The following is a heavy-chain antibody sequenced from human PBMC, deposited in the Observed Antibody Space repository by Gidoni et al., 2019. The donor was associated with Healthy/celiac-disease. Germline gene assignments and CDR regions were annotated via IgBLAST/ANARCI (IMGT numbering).Heavy chain of an antibody. V-gene: IGHV3-30*18. CDR3: AKDLLFYYMDV. Sequence: VQLVESGGGVVQPGRSLRLSCAASGFTFSSYGMHGVRQAPGKGLEWVAVISYDGSNKYYADSVKGRFTSSRDNSKNTLYLQMNSLRAEDTAVYYCAKDLLFYYMDVWGKGTTVTVSS. J-gene: IGHJ6*03. CDR1: GFTFSSYG. CDR2: ISYDGSNK.